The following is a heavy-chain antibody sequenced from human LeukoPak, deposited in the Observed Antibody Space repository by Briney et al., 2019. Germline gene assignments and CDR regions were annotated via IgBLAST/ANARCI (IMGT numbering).Heavy chain of an antibody. CDR3: ARAGGYSSSPKDY. D-gene: IGHD6-6*01. CDR1: VFTVSSNY. J-gene: IGHJ4*02. V-gene: IGHV3-53*01. CDR2: IYRGGST. Sequence: GGSLRLSCAASVFTVSSNYMSWVRQARGKGVEWVSVIYRGGSTYYADSVKGRFTISRDNSKTTLYLQMNSLRAEDTAVYYCARAGGYSSSPKDYWGQGTLVTVSS.